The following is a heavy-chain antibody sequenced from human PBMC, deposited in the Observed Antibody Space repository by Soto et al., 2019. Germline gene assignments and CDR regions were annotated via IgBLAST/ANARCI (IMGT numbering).Heavy chain of an antibody. CDR2: ISGSGGST. D-gene: IGHD2-2*01. V-gene: IGHV3-23*01. CDR1: GFTFSSYA. J-gene: IGHJ4*02. Sequence: EVQLLESGGGLVQPGGSLRLSCAASGFTFSSYAMSWVRQAPGKGLEWVSAISGSGGSTYYADSVKGRFTISRDNSKNTLYLQMNSLRAEDTAVYYCAKVRAGPPIVVVPAAHFDYWGQGTLVTVSS. CDR3: AKVRAGPPIVVVPAAHFDY.